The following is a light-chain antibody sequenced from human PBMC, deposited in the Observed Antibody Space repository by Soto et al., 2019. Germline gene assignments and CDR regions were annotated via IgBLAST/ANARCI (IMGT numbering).Light chain of an antibody. CDR1: SSNIGAGYD. J-gene: IGLJ1*01. CDR3: QSYDSSLYV. CDR2: GNS. V-gene: IGLV1-40*01. Sequence: QSVLTQPPSVSGAPGQRVTISCTGSSSNIGAGYDVHWYQQLPGTAPKLLIYGNSNRPSGVPDRFSGSKSGTSASLAITGFQAEDEADYYCQSYDSSLYVFGTGTKLTVL.